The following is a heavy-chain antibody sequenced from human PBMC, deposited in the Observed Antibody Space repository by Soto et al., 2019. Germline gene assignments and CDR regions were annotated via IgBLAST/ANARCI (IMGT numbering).Heavy chain of an antibody. CDR2: IWYDGRYE. CDR3: ARDFHDNSGLRPNVAGF. D-gene: IGHD3-22*01. CDR1: GFILRTYG. V-gene: IGHV3-33*01. Sequence: QVQLVESGGGVVQPGRSLRLSCAASGFILRTYGMHWVRQAPGKGLEWVAVIWYDGRYEYYADSVKGRFTISRDNSKNMLYLQMNSLRAEDTAVYYCARDFHDNSGLRPNVAGFWGQGTLVAVSS. J-gene: IGHJ4*02.